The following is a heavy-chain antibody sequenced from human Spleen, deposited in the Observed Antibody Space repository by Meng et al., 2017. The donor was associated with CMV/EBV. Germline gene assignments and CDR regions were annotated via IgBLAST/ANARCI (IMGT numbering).Heavy chain of an antibody. CDR2: IKQDGSEK. CDR3: ARDFRRGDYGAGY. V-gene: IGHV3-7*01. Sequence: GGSLRLSCAASGFTFSSYWMSWIRQAPGKGLEWVANIKQDGSEKYYVDSVKGRFTISRDNAKNSLYLQMNSLRAEDTAVYYCARDFRRGDYGAGYWGQGTLVTVSS. D-gene: IGHD4-17*01. J-gene: IGHJ4*02. CDR1: GFTFSSYW.